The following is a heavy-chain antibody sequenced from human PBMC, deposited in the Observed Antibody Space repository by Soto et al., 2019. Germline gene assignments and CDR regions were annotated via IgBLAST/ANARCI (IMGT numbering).Heavy chain of an antibody. D-gene: IGHD3-10*01. CDR1: GFTFSSYS. J-gene: IGHJ6*02. Sequence: PGGSLRLSCAGSGFTFSSYSMNWVRQAPGKGLEWVSYISSSSSTIYYADSVKGRFTISRDNAKNSLYLQMNSLRDEDTAVYYCTREGYVVRGVIIPYGMDVWGLGTTVTVSS. CDR2: ISSSSSTI. V-gene: IGHV3-48*02. CDR3: TREGYVVRGVIIPYGMDV.